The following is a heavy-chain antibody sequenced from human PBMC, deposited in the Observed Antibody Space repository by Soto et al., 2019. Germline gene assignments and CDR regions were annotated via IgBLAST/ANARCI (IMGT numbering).Heavy chain of an antibody. V-gene: IGHV4-59*01. J-gene: IGHJ5*02. CDR1: GDSISSYF. Sequence: SVTLSLTCSVSGDSISSYFWSWIRQHPGTGLEWIGYVYSTETANCTPLLTSRVAISIDTSKNQFSLKVRSVTAADTAVYYCARGSEAWFEPWGQGTLVTVSS. CDR3: ARGSEAWFEP. CDR2: VYSTETA.